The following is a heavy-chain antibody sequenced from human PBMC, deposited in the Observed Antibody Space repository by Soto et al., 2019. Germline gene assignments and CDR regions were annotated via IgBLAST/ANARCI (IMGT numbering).Heavy chain of an antibody. J-gene: IGHJ4*02. CDR2: ISGSGNRT. Sequence: EVQLLESGGSLVQPGGSLRLSCAASGFSFSTYAMSWVRQAPGKGLEWVSGISGSGNRTYYADSVKGRFTISRDNSKDRMYMQMNSLRADDTAVYYCAKGLRLHFDYWGQGTQVTASS. V-gene: IGHV3-23*01. D-gene: IGHD4-17*01. CDR1: GFSFSTYA. CDR3: AKGLRLHFDY.